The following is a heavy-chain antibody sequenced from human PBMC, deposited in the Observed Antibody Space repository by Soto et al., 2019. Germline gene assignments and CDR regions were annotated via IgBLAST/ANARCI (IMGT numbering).Heavy chain of an antibody. CDR1: GGSFSGYY. Sequence: PSETLSLTCAVYGGSFSGYYWSWIRQPPGKGLEWIGEINHSGSTNYNPSLKSRVTISVDTSKNQFSLKLSSVTAADTAVYYCARGHATYSGSPFDYWGQGTLVTVSS. J-gene: IGHJ4*02. CDR3: ARGHATYSGSPFDY. V-gene: IGHV4-34*01. D-gene: IGHD1-26*01. CDR2: INHSGST.